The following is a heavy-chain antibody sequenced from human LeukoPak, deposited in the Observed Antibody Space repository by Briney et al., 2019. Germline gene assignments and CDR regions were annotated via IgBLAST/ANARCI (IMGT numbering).Heavy chain of an antibody. Sequence: SETLSLTCTVSGGSISSGSYYWGWIRQPPGKGLEWIGSIYYSGSTYYNPSLKSRVTISVDTSKNQFSLKLSSVTAADTAVYYCARSYSSGFDYWGQGTLVTVSS. CDR2: IYYSGST. D-gene: IGHD6-19*01. CDR1: GGSISSGSYY. J-gene: IGHJ4*02. CDR3: ARSYSSGFDY. V-gene: IGHV4-39*01.